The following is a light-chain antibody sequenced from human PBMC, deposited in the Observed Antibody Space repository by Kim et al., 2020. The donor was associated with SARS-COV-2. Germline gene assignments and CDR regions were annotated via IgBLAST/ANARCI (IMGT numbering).Light chain of an antibody. V-gene: IGLV3-25*03. CDR1: ALPRQF. CDR2: EDN. J-gene: IGLJ3*02. Sequence: SYELTQPPSVSVSPGQTARITCSGDALPRQFAYWYHQKPGQAPVLVIYEDNARPPGIPERLSASTSGTTVTLTIRGVQAEDEGDYYCQSADNSGTYEVFGGGTQLTVL. CDR3: QSADNSGTYEV.